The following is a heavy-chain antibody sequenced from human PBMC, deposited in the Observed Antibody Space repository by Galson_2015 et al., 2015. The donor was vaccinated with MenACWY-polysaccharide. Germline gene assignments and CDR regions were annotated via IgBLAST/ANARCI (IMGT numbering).Heavy chain of an antibody. J-gene: IGHJ4*02. D-gene: IGHD3-10*01. V-gene: IGHV3-48*01. CDR1: GFTFSSYN. CDR2: ISSSSGTM. Sequence: SLRLSCAASGFTFSSYNMNWVRQAPGKGLEWVSYISSSSGTMYYVDSVKGRFTISRDNAKNSLYLQMNSPRAEDTAVYYCAREARGFDYWGQGILVTVSS. CDR3: AREARGFDY.